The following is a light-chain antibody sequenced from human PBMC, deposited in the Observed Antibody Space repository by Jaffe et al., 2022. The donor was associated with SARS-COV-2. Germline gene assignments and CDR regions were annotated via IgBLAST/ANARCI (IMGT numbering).Light chain of an antibody. V-gene: IGKV4-1*01. CDR1: QSLLYSSNNKNY. CDR2: WAS. Sequence: DIVMTQSPDSLAVSLGERATINCKSSQSLLYSSNNKNYLVWYQQKPGQPPKLLIYWASTREFGVPDRFSGSGSGTDFTLTISSLQAEDVAVYYCQQYYSIPYTFGQGTKLEIK. CDR3: QQYYSIPYT. J-gene: IGKJ2*01.